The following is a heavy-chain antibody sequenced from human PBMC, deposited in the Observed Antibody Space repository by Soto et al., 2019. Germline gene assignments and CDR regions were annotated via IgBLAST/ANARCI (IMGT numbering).Heavy chain of an antibody. J-gene: IGHJ3*02. V-gene: IGHV3-30*04. CDR1: GFTFSSYA. D-gene: IGHD4-17*01. Sequence: GGSLRLSCAASGFTFSSYAMHWVRQAPGKGLEWVAVISYDGSNKYYADSVKGRFTISRDNSKNTLYLQMISLRAEDTAVYYCARERETGDYAFDIWGQGTMVTVSS. CDR2: ISYDGSNK. CDR3: ARERETGDYAFDI.